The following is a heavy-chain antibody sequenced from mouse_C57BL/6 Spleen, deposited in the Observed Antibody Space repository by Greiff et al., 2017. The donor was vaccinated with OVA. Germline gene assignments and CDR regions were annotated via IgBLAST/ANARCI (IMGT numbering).Heavy chain of an antibody. D-gene: IGHD1-1*01. J-gene: IGHJ4*01. Sequence: QVHVKQPGAELVMPGASVKLSCKASGYTFTSYWMHWVKQRPGQGLEWIGEIDPSDSYTNYNQKFKGKSTLTVDKSSSTAYMQLSSLTSEDSAVYYCARALITTVVGAMDYWGQGTSVTVSS. CDR2: IDPSDSYT. CDR3: ARALITTVVGAMDY. V-gene: IGHV1-69*01. CDR1: GYTFTSYW.